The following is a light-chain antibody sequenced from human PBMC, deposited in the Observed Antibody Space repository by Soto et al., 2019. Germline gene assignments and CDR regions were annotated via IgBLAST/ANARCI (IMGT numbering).Light chain of an antibody. Sequence: DVQMTQFPSTLSASVGDRVTITCRASQSISYWLAWYQQKPGKAPNLLIYKASSLESGVPSRFSGSGSGTECTLTITNLQPDDFATYYCRHYNTYSPPYTFGQGTKLEIK. J-gene: IGKJ2*01. CDR2: KAS. V-gene: IGKV1-5*03. CDR1: QSISYW. CDR3: RHYNTYSPPYT.